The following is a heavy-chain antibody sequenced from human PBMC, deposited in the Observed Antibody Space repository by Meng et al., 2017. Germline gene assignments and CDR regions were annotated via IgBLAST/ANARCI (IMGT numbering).Heavy chain of an antibody. V-gene: IGHV3-48*03. D-gene: IGHD6-13*01. J-gene: IGHJ6*02. CDR3: AKDIRSNSSSWYFISPLRYYGMDV. CDR2: TSTTGRSI. Sequence: GGSLRLSCAASGFTFSSYEMNWVRQAPGKGLEWVSYTSTTGRSIYYADSVKGRFTISRDNVKNSLYLQMSSLRVEDTAVYYCAKDIRSNSSSWYFISPLRYYGMDVWGQGTTVTVSS. CDR1: GFTFSSYE.